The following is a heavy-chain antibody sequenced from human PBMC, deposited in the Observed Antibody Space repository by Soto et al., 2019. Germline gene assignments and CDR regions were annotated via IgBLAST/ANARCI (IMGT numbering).Heavy chain of an antibody. D-gene: IGHD5-18*01. J-gene: IGHJ4*02. CDR2: ISSSGSYI. Sequence: GGSLRLSCAASGFTFSSYSMNWVRQAPGKGLEWVSSISSSGSYIYYADSVKGRFTISRDNAKSSLYLQMNSLRAEDTAVYYCARVGNTAMVLWSFFDYWGQGTLVTVSS. V-gene: IGHV3-21*01. CDR1: GFTFSSYS. CDR3: ARVGNTAMVLWSFFDY.